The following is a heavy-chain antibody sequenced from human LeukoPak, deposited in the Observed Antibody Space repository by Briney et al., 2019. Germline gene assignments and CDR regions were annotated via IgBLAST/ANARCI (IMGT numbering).Heavy chain of an antibody. V-gene: IGHV4-59*01. Sequence: PSETLSLTCTVSGGSISSYYWSWIRQPPGKGLEWIGYIYYSGSTNYNPSLKSRVTISVDTSKNQFSLKLSSVTAADTAVYYCARSHLYYYDSSGYLASEQGGMDVWGQGTTVTVSS. CDR3: ARSHLYYYDSSGYLASEQGGMDV. J-gene: IGHJ6*02. D-gene: IGHD3-22*01. CDR1: GGSISSYY. CDR2: IYYSGST.